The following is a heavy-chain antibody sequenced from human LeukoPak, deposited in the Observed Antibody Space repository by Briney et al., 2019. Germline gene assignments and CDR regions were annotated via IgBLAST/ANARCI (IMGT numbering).Heavy chain of an antibody. CDR2: FSGSGGST. CDR1: GFTFSSYA. CDR3: APRGVAGFFDY. Sequence: GGSLRLSRAASGFTFSSYALSWVRQAPGKGLESVSAFSGSGGSTYYADSVKGRFTISRDNSKNTLYLQMSSLRAEDTAVYFCAPRGVAGFFDYWGQGTLVTVSS. V-gene: IGHV3-23*01. J-gene: IGHJ4*02. D-gene: IGHD6-19*01.